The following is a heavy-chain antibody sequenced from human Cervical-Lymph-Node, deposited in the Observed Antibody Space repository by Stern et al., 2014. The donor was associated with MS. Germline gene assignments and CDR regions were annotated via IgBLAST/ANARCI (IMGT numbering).Heavy chain of an antibody. D-gene: IGHD1-1*01. CDR1: GYSFANYW. V-gene: IGHV5-51*01. CDR2: IYPIDSDT. CDR3: ARHVDPGFDY. Sequence: VQLVQSGAEVKKPGESLKISCQGSGYSFANYWIAWVRQMPGKGLDWMGIIYPIDSDTRYSPSFQGQVTMSVDRSTNTAYLQWSSLKASDSAIYFCARHVDPGFDYWGQGTLVTVSS. J-gene: IGHJ4*02.